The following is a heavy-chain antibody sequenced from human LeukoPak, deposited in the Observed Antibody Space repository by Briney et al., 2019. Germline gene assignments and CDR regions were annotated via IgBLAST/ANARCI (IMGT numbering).Heavy chain of an antibody. CDR3: ARDRPGRYYGSGRYYNPPDY. CDR1: GYSFTSYG. Sequence: GASVKVSCKASGYSFTSYGICWVRQAPAQGLEWMGWISAYNGNTNYGQKFQNRVTVTTDTSTSTAYMDLRSLRSDDTAIYYCARDRPGRYYGSGRYYNPPDYWGQGTLVIVSS. V-gene: IGHV1-18*01. CDR2: ISAYNGNT. D-gene: IGHD3-10*01. J-gene: IGHJ4*02.